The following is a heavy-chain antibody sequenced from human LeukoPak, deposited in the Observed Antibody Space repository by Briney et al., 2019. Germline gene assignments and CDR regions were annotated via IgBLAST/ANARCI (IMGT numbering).Heavy chain of an antibody. CDR2: IWYDGNNK. Sequence: GRSLRLSCAASGFTFNSYGIHWVRQAPGKGLEWVAVIWYDGNNKYYADSVKGRLTISRDSSKNTMYLQMNSLRAEDTAVYYCAREHTTVTSLLDYWGQGTLVTVSS. CDR1: GFTFNSYG. J-gene: IGHJ4*02. D-gene: IGHD4-17*01. CDR3: AREHTTVTSLLDY. V-gene: IGHV3-33*01.